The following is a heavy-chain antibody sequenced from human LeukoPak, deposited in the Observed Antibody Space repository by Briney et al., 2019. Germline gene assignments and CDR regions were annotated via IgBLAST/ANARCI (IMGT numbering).Heavy chain of an antibody. J-gene: IGHJ4*02. CDR2: IKKDGSEK. D-gene: IGHD3-22*01. CDR1: GFTVSSNY. CDR3: ARDLYRIVVVPHYFDY. V-gene: IGHV3-7*01. Sequence: GGSLRLSCAASGFTVSSNYMSWVRRAPGKGLEWVANIKKDGSEKYYVDSVKGRFTISRDNAKNSLYLQMNSLRAEDTAVYYCARDLYRIVVVPHYFDYWGQGTLVTVSS.